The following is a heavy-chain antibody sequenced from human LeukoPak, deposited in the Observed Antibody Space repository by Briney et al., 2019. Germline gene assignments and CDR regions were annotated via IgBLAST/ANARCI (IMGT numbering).Heavy chain of an antibody. J-gene: IGHJ5*02. CDR3: ARALSPGWYGA. D-gene: IGHD6-19*01. CDR1: GYTFTSYA. Sequence: GASVKVFCKASGYTFTSYAMHWVRQAPGQRLEWMGWINAGNGNTKYSQKFQGRVTITRDTSASTAYMELSSLRSEDTAVYYCARALSPGWYGAWGQGTLVTVSS. V-gene: IGHV1-3*01. CDR2: INAGNGNT.